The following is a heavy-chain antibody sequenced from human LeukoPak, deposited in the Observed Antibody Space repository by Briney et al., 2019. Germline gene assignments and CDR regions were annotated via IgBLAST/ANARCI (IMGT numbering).Heavy chain of an antibody. D-gene: IGHD3-3*02. CDR3: AREEXYSLAXAPDY. CDR2: IIPIFGTA. J-gene: IGHJ4*02. CDR1: GGTFISYA. V-gene: IGHV1-69*01. Sequence: SVKVSCKASGGTFISYAISWVRQAPGQGLEWMGGIIPIFGTANYAQKFQGRVTITADESTSTAYMELSSLRSEDTAVYYCAREEXYSLAXAPDYWGQGTLVXVXS.